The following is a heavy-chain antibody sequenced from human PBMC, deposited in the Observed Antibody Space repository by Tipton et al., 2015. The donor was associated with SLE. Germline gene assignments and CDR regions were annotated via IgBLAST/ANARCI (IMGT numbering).Heavy chain of an antibody. CDR3: ARARVGYIADAFDI. CDR2: IYYSGST. D-gene: IGHD5-24*01. CDR1: GGTISSYY. J-gene: IGHJ3*02. Sequence: TLSLTCTVSGGTISSYYWSWNRQPPGKGLEWIGYIYYSGSTDYNPSLKSRVTISVDTSKNQFSLKLSSVTAADTAVYYCARARVGYIADAFDIWGQGTMVTVAS. V-gene: IGHV4-59*01.